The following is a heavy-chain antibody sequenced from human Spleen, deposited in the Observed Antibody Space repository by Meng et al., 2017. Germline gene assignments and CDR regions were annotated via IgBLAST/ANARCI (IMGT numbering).Heavy chain of an antibody. CDR2: TYVGGST. V-gene: IGHV4-4*07. CDR3: ARGSAGDYYFDS. Sequence: SETLSLTCSVSGDSISNYYWNWLRQPAGKRLEWIGRTYVGGSTDYNPSLRSRVTVSVDTSKNQISLRLASVTAADPAVYFCARGSAGDYYFDSWGQGTLVTVSS. D-gene: IGHD4-17*01. CDR1: GDSISNYY. J-gene: IGHJ4*02.